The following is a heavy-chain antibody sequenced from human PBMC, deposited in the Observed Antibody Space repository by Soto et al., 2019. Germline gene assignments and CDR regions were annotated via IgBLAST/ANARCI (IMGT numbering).Heavy chain of an antibody. CDR1: GFTFSSYS. D-gene: IGHD3-22*01. Sequence: GGSLRLSCAASGFTFSSYSMNWVRQAPGKGLEWVSYISSSSSTIYYADSVKGRFTISRDNAKNSLYLQMNSLRDEDTAVYYCARERVVIQEARIYYYGMDVWGQGTTVTVSS. CDR2: ISSSSSTI. J-gene: IGHJ6*02. V-gene: IGHV3-48*02. CDR3: ARERVVIQEARIYYYGMDV.